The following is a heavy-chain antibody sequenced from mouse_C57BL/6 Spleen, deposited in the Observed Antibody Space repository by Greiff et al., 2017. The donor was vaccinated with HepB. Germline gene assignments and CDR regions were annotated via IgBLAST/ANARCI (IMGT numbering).Heavy chain of an antibody. CDR1: GYAFSSSW. J-gene: IGHJ4*01. CDR3: ARSRQLRDGAMDY. D-gene: IGHD3-2*02. CDR2: IYPGDGDT. V-gene: IGHV1-82*01. Sequence: QVQLKESGPELVKPGASVKISCKASGYAFSSSWMNWVKQRPGKGLEWIGRIYPGDGDTNYNGKFKGKATLTADKSSSTAYMQLSSLTSEDSAVYFCARSRQLRDGAMDYWGQGTSVTVSS.